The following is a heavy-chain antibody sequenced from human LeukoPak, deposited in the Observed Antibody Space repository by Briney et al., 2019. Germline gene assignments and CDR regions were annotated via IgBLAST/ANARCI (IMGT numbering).Heavy chain of an antibody. CDR2: IYYTGST. D-gene: IGHD3-22*01. Sequence: PSETLSLTCTVSGGSISSTSYYWGWIRQPPGTELEWIGTIYYTGSTYYNPSLKSRVTISVDMSKNHFSLKVRSVTAADTAVYYCARHPYYYDSTGTDWYFDLWGRGTLVTVSS. V-gene: IGHV4-39*01. J-gene: IGHJ2*01. CDR3: ARHPYYYDSTGTDWYFDL. CDR1: GGSISSTSYY.